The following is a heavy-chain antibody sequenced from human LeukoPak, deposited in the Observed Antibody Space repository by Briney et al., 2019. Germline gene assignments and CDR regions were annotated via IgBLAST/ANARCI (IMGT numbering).Heavy chain of an antibody. J-gene: IGHJ4*02. D-gene: IGHD4-17*01. CDR1: GYTFTGYY. Sequence: ASVKVSCKASGYTFTGYYMRWVRQAPGQGLEWMGWINPNSGGTNYAQKFQGRVTMTRDTSISTAYMELSRLRSDDTAVYYCARDMLTTVTTGHWGQGTLVTVSS. CDR3: ARDMLTTVTTGH. V-gene: IGHV1-2*02. CDR2: INPNSGGT.